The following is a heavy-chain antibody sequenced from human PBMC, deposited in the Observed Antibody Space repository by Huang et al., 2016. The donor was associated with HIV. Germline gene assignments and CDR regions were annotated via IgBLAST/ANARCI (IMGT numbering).Heavy chain of an antibody. V-gene: IGHV4-39*01. D-gene: IGHD6-19*01. J-gene: IGHJ6*02. CDR3: ARHGRVAGHYYNNMDV. CDR2: IYYSGTT. CDR1: CGSISSSSYY. Sequence: LQLQESGPGLVKSSETLSLICTVSCGSISSSSYYWGWSRQPPGKGPEWIGSIYYSGTTHYNPPLKSRVTISVDTSKNPFSLKVNSVTAADTAVYYCARHGRVAGHYYNNMDVWGRGTTVTVSS.